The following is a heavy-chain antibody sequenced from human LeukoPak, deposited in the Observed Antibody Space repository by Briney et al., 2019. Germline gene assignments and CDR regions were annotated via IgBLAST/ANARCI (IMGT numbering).Heavy chain of an antibody. CDR3: AKIGRRYDFWTGYYEEEVDYMDV. CDR1: GFTVSSNY. J-gene: IGHJ6*03. Sequence: GGSLRLSCAASGFTVSSNYMSWVRQAPGKGLEWVSVIYTGGSTYHADSVKGRFTISRDNSKNTLYLQMNSLRAEDTAVYYCAKIGRRYDFWTGYYEEEVDYMDVWGKGTTVTVSS. D-gene: IGHD3-3*01. CDR2: IYTGGST. V-gene: IGHV3-53*01.